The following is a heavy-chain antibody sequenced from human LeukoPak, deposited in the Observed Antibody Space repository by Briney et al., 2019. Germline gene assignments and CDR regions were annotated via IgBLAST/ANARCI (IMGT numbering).Heavy chain of an antibody. CDR2: IEYHGGNT. CDR1: GFSFTDYG. D-gene: IGHD2-21*02. Sequence: QPGGSLRLSCTASGFSFTDYGMHWIRQAPGKGLEWVAFIEYHGGNTYYSDSVKGRFTISRDISKKTLYLQMNSLRPEDMGIYYCAKETDGYYRCAGNWVPGTLVTVSS. CDR3: AKETDGYYRCAGN. V-gene: IGHV3-30*02. J-gene: IGHJ4*02.